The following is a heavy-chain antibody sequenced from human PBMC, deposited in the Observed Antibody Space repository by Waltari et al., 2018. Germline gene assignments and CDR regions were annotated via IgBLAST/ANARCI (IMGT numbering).Heavy chain of an antibody. CDR2: KKRDGSEE. V-gene: IGHV3-7*01. CDR3: ARDRDVYSYYFDY. D-gene: IGHD4-4*01. CDR1: GFPVSSYW. Sequence: EVQLVESGGGLVQPGGSLRLSCAASGFPVSSYWMSWVRRAPGKGVSGEAKKKRDGSEEDYEDAGQGRFPISGDNGKHSRYLQMSSLRAEGTAVYYCARDRDVYSYYFDYWGQGTLITVSS. J-gene: IGHJ4*02.